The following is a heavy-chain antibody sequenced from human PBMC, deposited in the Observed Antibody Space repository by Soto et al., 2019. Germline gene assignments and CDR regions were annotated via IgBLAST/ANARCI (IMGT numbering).Heavy chain of an antibody. Sequence: ASVKVSCKASGYTFTGSYMHWVRQAPRQGLEWMGWINSNSGGTNYAQNFQGRVTLTRDTSISTAYMELGRLISDDTAVYYCAREGDYSGYVDYWGQGTLVTVSS. CDR2: INSNSGGT. CDR1: GYTFTGSY. V-gene: IGHV1-2*02. D-gene: IGHD1-26*01. CDR3: AREGDYSGYVDY. J-gene: IGHJ4*02.